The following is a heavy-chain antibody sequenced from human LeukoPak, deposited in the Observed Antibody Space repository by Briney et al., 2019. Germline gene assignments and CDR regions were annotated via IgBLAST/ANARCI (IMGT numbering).Heavy chain of an antibody. J-gene: IGHJ3*02. CDR2: MNPNSGNT. CDR1: GYTFTSYD. CDR3: ASSFAGRGAFDI. D-gene: IGHD2-15*01. V-gene: IGHV1-8*01. Sequence: GASVKVSCKASGYTFTSYDINWVRQATGQGLERMGWMNPNSGNTGYAQKFQGRVTMTRNTSISTAYMELSSLRSEDTAVYYCASSFAGRGAFDIWGQGTMVTVSS.